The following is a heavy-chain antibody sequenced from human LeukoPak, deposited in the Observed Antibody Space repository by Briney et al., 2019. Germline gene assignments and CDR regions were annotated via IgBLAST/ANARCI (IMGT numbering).Heavy chain of an antibody. CDR1: GFTFSSYG. D-gene: IGHD2-15*01. J-gene: IGHJ3*02. Sequence: PGGSLRLSCAASGFTFSSYGMHRVRQAPGKGLEWVAVIWYDGSNKYYADSVKGRFTISRDNSKNTLYLQMNSLRAEDTAVYYCARQMTPDAFDIWGQGTMVTVSS. CDR2: IWYDGSNK. CDR3: ARQMTPDAFDI. V-gene: IGHV3-33*01.